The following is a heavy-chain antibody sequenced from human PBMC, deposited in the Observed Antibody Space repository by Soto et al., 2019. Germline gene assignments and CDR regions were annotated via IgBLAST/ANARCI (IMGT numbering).Heavy chain of an antibody. Sequence: EVQLLESGGGLVQPGGSLRLSCAASGSTFSSYAMSWVRQAPGQGLEWVSAISGSGGSTYSADSVKGRFAISRDNSQNTLYLQMNSLIAEDTAVYYCAKNTLTLALWFGEQNWGQGALVTVSS. J-gene: IGHJ4*02. CDR2: ISGSGGST. CDR1: GSTFSSYA. D-gene: IGHD3-10*01. V-gene: IGHV3-23*01. CDR3: AKNTLTLALWFGEQN.